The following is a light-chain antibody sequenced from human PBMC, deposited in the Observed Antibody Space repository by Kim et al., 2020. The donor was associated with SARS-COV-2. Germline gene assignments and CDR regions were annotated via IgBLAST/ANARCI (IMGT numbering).Light chain of an antibody. CDR3: AAWDDSLG. V-gene: IGLV1-47*01. CDR2: RNN. J-gene: IGLJ2*01. Sequence: ELTQPPSASGTPGQRVTISCSGSSSNIGSNYVYWYQQLPGTAPKLLIYRNNQRPSGVPDRFSGSKSGTSASLAISGLRSEDEADYYCAAWDDSLGFGGGTQLTVL. CDR1: SSNIGSNY.